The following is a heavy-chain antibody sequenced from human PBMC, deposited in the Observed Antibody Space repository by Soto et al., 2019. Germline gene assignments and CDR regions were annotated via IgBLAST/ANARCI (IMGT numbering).Heavy chain of an antibody. CDR1: AYSLSTGFL. Sequence: SETLSITCAVSAYSLSTGFLWGWVRQPPGKELEWIGEIHQSGSTNYSPSFKSRLSMSVGKSKKQFSLNLSSVTAADTAVYFCISGSNYVWDPWGQGTLVTVS. V-gene: IGHV4-4*02. D-gene: IGHD1-26*01. CDR3: ISGSNYVWDP. J-gene: IGHJ5*02. CDR2: IHQSGST.